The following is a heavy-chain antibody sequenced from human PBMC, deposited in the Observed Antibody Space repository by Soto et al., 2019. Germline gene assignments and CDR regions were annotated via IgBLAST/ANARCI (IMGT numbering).Heavy chain of an antibody. CDR3: ARRWGRTFDY. CDR1: GGSISSYY. D-gene: IGHD7-27*01. J-gene: IGHJ4*02. V-gene: IGHV4-59*08. Sequence: SETLSLTCTVSGGSISSYYCSWIRQPPGKGLEWIGYIYYSGSTNYNPSLKSRVTISVDASKNQFSLKLSSVTAADTAVYYCARRWGRTFDYWGQGTLVTVSS. CDR2: IYYSGST.